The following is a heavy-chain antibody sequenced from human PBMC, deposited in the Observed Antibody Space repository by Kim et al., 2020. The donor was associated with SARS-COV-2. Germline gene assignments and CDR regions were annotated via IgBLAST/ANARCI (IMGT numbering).Heavy chain of an antibody. Sequence: DKNYVHSVKGRFTISRDNAKNSLSLQMDSLRGDDTAVYYCARGGYWYGNYWGQGTLVTVSS. J-gene: IGHJ4*02. CDR3: ARGGYWYGNY. D-gene: IGHD5-18*01. V-gene: IGHV3-7*03. CDR2: DK.